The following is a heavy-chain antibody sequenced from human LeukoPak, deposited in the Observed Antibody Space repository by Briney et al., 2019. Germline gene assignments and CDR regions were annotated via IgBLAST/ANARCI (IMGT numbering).Heavy chain of an antibody. Sequence: SVKVSCKASGGTFSSYAISWVRQAPGQGLEWMGGIIPIFGTANYAQKFQGRVTMTTDTSTSTAYMELRSLRSDDTAVYYCARDYSSGWPNFDYWGQGTLVTVSS. V-gene: IGHV1-69*05. CDR2: IIPIFGTA. CDR3: ARDYSSGWPNFDY. D-gene: IGHD6-19*01. J-gene: IGHJ4*02. CDR1: GGTFSSYA.